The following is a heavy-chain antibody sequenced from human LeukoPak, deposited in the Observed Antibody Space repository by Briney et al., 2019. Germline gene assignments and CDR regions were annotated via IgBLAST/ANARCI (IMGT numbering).Heavy chain of an antibody. CDR3: ARHFYDSSGYLHDAFDL. J-gene: IGHJ3*01. V-gene: IGHV3-23*01. D-gene: IGHD3-22*01. CDR2: ISGSGDST. Sequence: GGSLRLSCAASGFTFSSYTMTWVRQAPGKGLEWVSGISGSGDSTYYADSVKGRFTISRDNSKNTLHLQMNSLRAEDTAVYYCARHFYDSSGYLHDAFDLWGQGTMVTVSS. CDR1: GFTFSSYT.